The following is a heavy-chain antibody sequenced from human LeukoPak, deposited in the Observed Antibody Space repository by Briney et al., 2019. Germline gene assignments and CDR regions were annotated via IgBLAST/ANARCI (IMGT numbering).Heavy chain of an antibody. V-gene: IGHV3-74*01. Sequence: PGGSLRLSCAASGFTFSSYWMHWVRHAPGKGLVWVSRINSDGSSTSYADSVKGRFTTSRDNAKNTLYLQMNSLRAEDTAVYYCARARSIILYDFYGGDYFDYWGQGTLVTVSS. D-gene: IGHD3-3*01. CDR1: GFTFSSYW. CDR3: ARARSIILYDFYGGDYFDY. CDR2: INSDGSST. J-gene: IGHJ4*02.